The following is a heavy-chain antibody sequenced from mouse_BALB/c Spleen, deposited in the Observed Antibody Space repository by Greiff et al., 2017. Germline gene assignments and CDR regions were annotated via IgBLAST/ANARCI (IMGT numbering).Heavy chain of an antibody. CDR2: ISYSGST. D-gene: IGHD2-14*01. J-gene: IGHJ3*01. V-gene: IGHV3-2*02. CDR1: GYSITSDYA. Sequence: DVKLVESGPGLVKPSQSLSLTCTVTGYSITSDYAWNWIRQFPGNKLEWMGYISYSGSTSYNPSLKSRISITRDTSKNQFFLQLNSVTTEDTATYYCAAYYRYEGKTRFAYWGQGTLVTVSA. CDR3: AAYYRYEGKTRFAY.